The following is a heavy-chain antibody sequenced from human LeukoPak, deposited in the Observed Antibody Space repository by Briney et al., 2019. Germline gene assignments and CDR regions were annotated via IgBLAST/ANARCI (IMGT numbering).Heavy chain of an antibody. Sequence: SETLSLTCTVSGYSISSGYYWGWIRQPPGKGLEWIGSIYYSGSTYYNPSLKSRLTISVDTSKNQFSLKLSSVTAADTAVYYCARHDYGDYGGVDYWGQGTLVTVSS. CDR1: GYSISSGYY. D-gene: IGHD4-17*01. J-gene: IGHJ4*02. CDR2: IYYSGST. CDR3: ARHDYGDYGGVDY. V-gene: IGHV4-38-2*02.